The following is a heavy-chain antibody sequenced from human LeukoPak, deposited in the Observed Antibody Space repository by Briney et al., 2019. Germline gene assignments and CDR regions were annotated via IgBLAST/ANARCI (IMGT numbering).Heavy chain of an antibody. J-gene: IGHJ6*01. V-gene: IGHV3-30-3*01. Sequence: PGRSLRLSCAASGFTFSSYAMHWVRQAPGKGLEWVAVISYDGSNKYYADSVKGRFTISRDNSKNTLYLQMNSLRAEDTAVYYCARENYCSSTSCYGDRAYYYGMDVWGKGPRSPSPQ. CDR1: GFTFSSYA. D-gene: IGHD2-2*01. CDR2: ISYDGSNK. CDR3: ARENYCSSTSCYGDRAYYYGMDV.